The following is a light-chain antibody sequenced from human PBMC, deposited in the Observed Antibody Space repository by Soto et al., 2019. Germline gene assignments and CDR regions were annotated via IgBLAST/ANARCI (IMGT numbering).Light chain of an antibody. CDR1: SSNIGAGYD. J-gene: IGLJ1*01. V-gene: IGLV1-40*01. Sequence: QSVLTQPPSVSGAPGQSITISCTGSSSNIGAGYDVHWYQQVPGTAPKLLIYGNNKRASGVPDRFSGSKSGTSASLAITGFQAEDEADYYCPSYDNSLTYVFGTGTKVTVL. CDR2: GNN. CDR3: PSYDNSLTYV.